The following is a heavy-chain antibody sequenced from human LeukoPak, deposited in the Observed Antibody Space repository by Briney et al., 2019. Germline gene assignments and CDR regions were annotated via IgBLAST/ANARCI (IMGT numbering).Heavy chain of an antibody. CDR3: ARIEGSASTWND. V-gene: IGHV1-2*02. D-gene: IGHD1-1*01. CDR1: GYTFIGYY. CDR2: INPNSGGT. Sequence: RASVKVSCKASGYTFIGYYIHWVRQAPGQGLEWMGYINPNSGGTKYAQKFQGRVTMTRDTSISTAYMDLNRLTSDDTAVYYCARIEGSASTWNDWGQGTLVTVSS. J-gene: IGHJ4*02.